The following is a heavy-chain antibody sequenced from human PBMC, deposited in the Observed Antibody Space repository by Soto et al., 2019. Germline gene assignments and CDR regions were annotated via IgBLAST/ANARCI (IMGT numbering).Heavy chain of an antibody. CDR1: GFTFSSYD. Sequence: GGSLRLSCAASGFTFSSYDMHWVRQATGKGLEWVSAIGTAGDTYYPGSVKGRFTISRENAKNSLYLQMNSLRAGDTAVYYCARGEAYYGSGSYSDPVDYYGMDVWGQGTTVTVSS. J-gene: IGHJ6*02. V-gene: IGHV3-13*04. CDR2: IGTAGDT. D-gene: IGHD3-10*01. CDR3: ARGEAYYGSGSYSDPVDYYGMDV.